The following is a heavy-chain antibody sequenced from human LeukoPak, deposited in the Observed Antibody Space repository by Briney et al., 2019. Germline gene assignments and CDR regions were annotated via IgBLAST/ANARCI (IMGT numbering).Heavy chain of an antibody. J-gene: IGHJ4*02. D-gene: IGHD3-3*01. CDR3: ARAGLRFLEWLLSYD. CDR1: GFTFSSYS. Sequence: GGSLRLSCAASGFTFSSYSMNWVRQAPGKGLEWVSPISSSSSCIYYADSVKGRFTISRDNAKNSLYLQMNSLRAEDTAVYYCARAGLRFLEWLLSYDWGQGTLVTVSS. CDR2: ISSSSSCI. V-gene: IGHV3-21*01.